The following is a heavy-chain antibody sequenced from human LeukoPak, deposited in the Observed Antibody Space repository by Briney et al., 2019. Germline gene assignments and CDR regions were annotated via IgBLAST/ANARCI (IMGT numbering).Heavy chain of an antibody. D-gene: IGHD5-12*01. Sequence: SETLSLTCTVSGGSISSSSYYWGWIRQPPGKGLEWIGSIYYSGSTYYNPSLKSRVTISADTSKNQFSLKLSSVTAADTAVYYCARLRHEPRDSGYDSMPYYFDYWGQGTLVTVSS. CDR3: ARLRHEPRDSGYDSMPYYFDY. V-gene: IGHV4-39*01. CDR1: GGSISSSSYY. CDR2: IYYSGST. J-gene: IGHJ4*02.